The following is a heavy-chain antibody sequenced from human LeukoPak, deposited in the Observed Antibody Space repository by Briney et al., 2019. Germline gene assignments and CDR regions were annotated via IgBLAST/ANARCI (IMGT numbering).Heavy chain of an antibody. J-gene: IGHJ4*02. V-gene: IGHV3-33*01. CDR3: ARDHSSGWYSDYFDY. D-gene: IGHD6-19*01. CDR1: GFTFSSYG. Sequence: PGRSLRLSCAASGFTFSSYGMHWVRQAPGKGLEWVAGIWYDGSNKYYADSVKGRFTISRDNSKNTLYLQMNSLRAEDTAVYYCARDHSSGWYSDYFDYWGQGTLVTVSS. CDR2: IWYDGSNK.